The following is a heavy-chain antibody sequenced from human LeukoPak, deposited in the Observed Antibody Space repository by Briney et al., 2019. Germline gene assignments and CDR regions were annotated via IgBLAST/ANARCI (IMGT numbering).Heavy chain of an antibody. CDR2: INSDGSTT. Sequence: GGSLRLSCAASGFSFSSHWMHWVRQGPGKGLVWVSRINSDGSTTNYAVPVKGRFTISRDNAKNTLYLQMNSLRAEDTAVYYCARGLYGSPGDYWGQGTLVTVSS. V-gene: IGHV3-74*01. CDR1: GFSFSSHW. D-gene: IGHD1-26*01. J-gene: IGHJ4*02. CDR3: ARGLYGSPGDY.